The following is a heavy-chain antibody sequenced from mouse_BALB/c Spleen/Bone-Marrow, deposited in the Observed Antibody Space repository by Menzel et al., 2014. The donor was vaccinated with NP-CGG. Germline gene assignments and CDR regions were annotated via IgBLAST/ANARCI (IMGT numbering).Heavy chain of an antibody. CDR3: ARNGNYGAWFAY. D-gene: IGHD2-1*01. Sequence: VQLQQSGAELVKPGASVKLFCTASGFNIKDTYMHWVKQRPEQGLEWIGRIDPANGNTKYDPKFQGKATITADTSSNTAYLQLSSLTSEDTAVYYCARNGNYGAWFAYWGQGTLVTVSA. J-gene: IGHJ3*01. CDR1: GFNIKDTY. V-gene: IGHV14-3*02. CDR2: IDPANGNT.